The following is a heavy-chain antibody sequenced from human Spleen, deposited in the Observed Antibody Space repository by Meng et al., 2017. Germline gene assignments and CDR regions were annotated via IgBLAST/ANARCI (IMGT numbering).Heavy chain of an antibody. CDR3: ASQVEFDAFDI. J-gene: IGHJ3*02. V-gene: IGHV4-31*03. CDR1: GGSISRRGDY. Sequence: SETLSLTCSVSGGSISRRGDYWSWIRQRPGKGLEWIGYIYYTGYTYYNPSLKSRVTISVDTSKNHFSLNLSSVTAADTAVYYCASQVEFDAFDIWGQGTMVTV. D-gene: IGHD1-1*01. CDR2: IYYTGYT.